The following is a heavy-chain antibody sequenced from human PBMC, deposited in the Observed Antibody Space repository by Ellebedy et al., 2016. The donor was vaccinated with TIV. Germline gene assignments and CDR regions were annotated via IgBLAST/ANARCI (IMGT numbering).Heavy chain of an antibody. J-gene: IGHJ4*02. CDR3: AKFRGFSWFGDFTDY. CDR1: GFTLGSYA. V-gene: IGHV3-23*01. D-gene: IGHD3-10*01. CDR2: TSATGDST. Sequence: GESLMISCTASGFTLGSYAMGWVRQAPGRGLEWVSPTSATGDSTYYAESVEGRFTISRDNSQNTLYLQMNSLKVEATAVYYCAKFRGFSWFGDFTDYWGQGTLVTVSS.